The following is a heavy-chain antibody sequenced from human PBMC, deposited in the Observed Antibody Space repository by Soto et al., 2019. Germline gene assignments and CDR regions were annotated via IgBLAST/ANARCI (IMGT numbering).Heavy chain of an antibody. CDR3: ARGSRFDWFDH. CDR1: GYTFTNYG. V-gene: IGHV1-18*04. CDR2: ISAYNGNA. Sequence: GASVKVSCKASGYTFTNYGFTWVRQAPGQGLEWMGWISAYNGNANYGQNFQGRVTMTTDTATSTAHMELRSLRYEDTAIYYCARGSRFDWFDHWGQGTLVTVSS. J-gene: IGHJ5*02. D-gene: IGHD3-3*01.